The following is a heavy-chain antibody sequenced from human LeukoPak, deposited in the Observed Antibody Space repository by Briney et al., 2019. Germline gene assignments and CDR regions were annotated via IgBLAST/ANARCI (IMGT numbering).Heavy chain of an antibody. CDR3: ARTTRDYYMDV. CDR2: IYTSGST. Sequence: SETLSLTCTVSGGSISSGSYYWSWIRRPAGKGLEWIGRIYTSGSTNYNPSLKSRVTISVDTSKNQFSLKLSSVTAADTAVYYCARTTRDYYMDVWGKGTTVTISS. J-gene: IGHJ6*03. CDR1: GGSISSGSYY. D-gene: IGHD4-11*01. V-gene: IGHV4-61*02.